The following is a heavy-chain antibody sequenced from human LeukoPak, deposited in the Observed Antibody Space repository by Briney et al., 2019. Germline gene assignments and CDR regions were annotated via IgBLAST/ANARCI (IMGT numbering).Heavy chain of an antibody. V-gene: IGHV4-30-4*08. Sequence: SQTLSLTCTVPGDSISSGDYYWRWIRQPPGKGLEWIGYIYYSGNTYYNPSLQSRVTISVDTSKNQFSLNLSSVTAADTAVFYCARGHDYLDYWGQGTLVTVSS. CDR3: ARGHDYLDY. CDR1: GDSISSGDYY. CDR2: IYYSGNT. J-gene: IGHJ4*02.